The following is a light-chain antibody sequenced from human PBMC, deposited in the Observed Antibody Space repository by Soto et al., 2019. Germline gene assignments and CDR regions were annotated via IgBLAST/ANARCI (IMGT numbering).Light chain of an antibody. CDR2: GVS. J-gene: IGKJ1*01. V-gene: IGKV3-20*01. CDR1: QSISNNY. Sequence: EIVLTQSPGTLSLSPGERATLSCRASQSISNNYLAWYQQRPAQAPRLLIYGVSSRATCIADRFSGSGSGTYLTLTISRLEPEEFAMYYCQQSKACGQGTRVEI. CDR3: QQSKA.